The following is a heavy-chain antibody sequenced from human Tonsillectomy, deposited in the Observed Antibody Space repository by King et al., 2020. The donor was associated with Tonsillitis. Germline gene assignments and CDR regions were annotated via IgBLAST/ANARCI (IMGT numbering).Heavy chain of an antibody. CDR3: AKDSGNNYYDMDV. CDR2: ISGSGGTI. J-gene: IGHJ6*02. V-gene: IGHV3-23*04. Sequence: VQLVESGGGLVQPGGSLRLSCAASGFSFGSYAMSWVRQASGKGLAWVSGISGSGGTIYYADSVKGRFTISRATSKNTLYLQMNSLRGEDTGVYYCAKDSGNNYYDMDVWGQGTTVTVSS. CDR1: GFSFGSYA.